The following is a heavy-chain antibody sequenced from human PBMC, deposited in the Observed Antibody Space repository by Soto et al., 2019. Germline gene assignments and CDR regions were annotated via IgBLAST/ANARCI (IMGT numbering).Heavy chain of an antibody. V-gene: IGHV1-69*11. J-gene: IGHJ6*02. CDR2: IVTSLDTT. CDR3: ARWPQPRYTADPYAVDV. D-gene: IGHD3-16*02. CDR1: GGTFSSSG. Sequence: QVHLVQSGTEVKKPGSSVKVSCKASGGTFSSSGFSWVRQAPGQGLEWMGMIVTSLDTTNYAQKFQARVTITAEEVTSTASRELRSLRSEDKAVYYCARWPQPRYTADPYAVDVWGQGTRVIVSS.